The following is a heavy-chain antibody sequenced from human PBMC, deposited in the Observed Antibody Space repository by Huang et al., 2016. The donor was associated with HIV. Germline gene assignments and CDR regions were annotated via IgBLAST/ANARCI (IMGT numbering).Heavy chain of an antibody. CDR3: ARLYCGGDCYSSVDY. J-gene: IGHJ4*02. V-gene: IGHV4-59*01. CDR1: AGSISTYY. CDR2: IYSSGST. D-gene: IGHD2-21*02. Sequence: QVQLQESGPGLVKPSETLSLTCTVSAGSISTYYWNWVRQPPGKGLGWIGNIYSSGSTNYNPSLKSRVTISVDTSKNQFSLKLSSVTAADTAVYYCARLYCGGDCYSSVDYWGQGTLVTVSS.